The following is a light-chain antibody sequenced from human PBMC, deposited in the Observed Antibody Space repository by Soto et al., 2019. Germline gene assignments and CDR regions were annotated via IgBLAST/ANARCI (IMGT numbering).Light chain of an antibody. V-gene: IGLV2-14*01. CDR2: EVT. J-gene: IGLJ1*01. Sequence: SVLTQPASVSGSPGQSITISCTGTSSDVGGYDYVSWYQQHPGTAPRLIIFEVTNRPSGVSNRFSGSKSGNTASLTISGLQAEDEAAYYCTSYKSSSTQVFGTGTRVTVL. CDR3: TSYKSSSTQV. CDR1: SSDVGGYDY.